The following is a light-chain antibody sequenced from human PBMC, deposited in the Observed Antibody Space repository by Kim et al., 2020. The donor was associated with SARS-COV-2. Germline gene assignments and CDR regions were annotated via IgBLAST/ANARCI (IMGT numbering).Light chain of an antibody. Sequence: GDRVTITCRASQDIRNDLGWYQQNPGGAPKRLIYGASSLQSGVPSRFSGSRSGTEFTLTINSLQPEVFATYFCLQHNTYPITFGQGTRLEIK. J-gene: IGKJ5*01. V-gene: IGKV1-17*01. CDR2: GAS. CDR1: QDIRND. CDR3: LQHNTYPIT.